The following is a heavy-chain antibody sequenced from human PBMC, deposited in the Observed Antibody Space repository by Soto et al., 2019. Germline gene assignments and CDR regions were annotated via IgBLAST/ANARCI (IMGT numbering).Heavy chain of an antibody. CDR3: ASYVRSYYNGMDV. V-gene: IGHV1-8*01. Sequence: ASVKVSCKASGYTLSRHDISWVRQATGQGLEWMGWMNPNSGNTGYAQKFQGRVTMTRNTSISTAYMELSSLRSEDMAVYYCASYVRSYYNGMDVWGQGTTVTVSS. D-gene: IGHD3-16*01. CDR2: MNPNSGNT. CDR1: GYTLSRHD. J-gene: IGHJ6*02.